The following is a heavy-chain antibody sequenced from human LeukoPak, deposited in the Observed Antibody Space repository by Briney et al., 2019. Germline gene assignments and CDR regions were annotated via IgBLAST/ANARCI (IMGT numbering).Heavy chain of an antibody. CDR2: ISGSDATT. CDR1: GFTFSNYG. D-gene: IGHD5-12*01. Sequence: GGSLRLSCAASGFTFSNYGINWVRQAPGKGLEWVSAISGSDATTYYADSVKGRFTISRDSSKNTVFLQMNNLRADDTAVYFCAKEKWLRFDSWGQGTLVTVSS. V-gene: IGHV3-23*01. CDR3: AKEKWLRFDS. J-gene: IGHJ4*02.